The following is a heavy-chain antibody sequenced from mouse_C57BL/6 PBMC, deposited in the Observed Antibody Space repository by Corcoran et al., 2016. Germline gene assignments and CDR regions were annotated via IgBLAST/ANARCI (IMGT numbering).Heavy chain of an antibody. D-gene: IGHD4-1*01. J-gene: IGHJ1*03. CDR1: GYTFTDYY. CDR3: ARKELYWYFDV. CDR2: INPNNGGT. Sequence: EVQLQQSGPELVKPGASVKISCKASGYTFTDYYMNWVKQSHGKSLEWIGDINPNNGGTSYNQKFKGKATLTVDKSSSTAYMELRSLTSEDSAVYYCARKELYWYFDVWGRGTTVTVSS. V-gene: IGHV1-26*01.